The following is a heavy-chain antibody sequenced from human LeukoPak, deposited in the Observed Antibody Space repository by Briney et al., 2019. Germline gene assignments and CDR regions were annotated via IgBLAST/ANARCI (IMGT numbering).Heavy chain of an antibody. CDR1: GYTFTGYY. CDR3: ARDLFSKGFGEYYDY. Sequence: ASVKVSCKASGYTFTGYYMHWVRQAPGQGLEWMGWINPNSGGTNYAQKLQGRVTMTTDTSTSTAYMELRSLRSDDTAVYYCARDLFSKGFGEYYDYWGQGTLVTVSS. D-gene: IGHD3-10*01. J-gene: IGHJ4*02. V-gene: IGHV1-2*02. CDR2: INPNSGGT.